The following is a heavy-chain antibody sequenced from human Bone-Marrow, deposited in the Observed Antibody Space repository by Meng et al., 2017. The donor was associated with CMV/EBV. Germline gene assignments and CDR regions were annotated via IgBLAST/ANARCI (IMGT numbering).Heavy chain of an antibody. CDR3: ARDGARTVTPNYYFYYGMDV. D-gene: IGHD4-11*01. Sequence: ASVKVSCKASGYTFTGYYMHWVRQAPGQGLEWMGWINPSSGGTNNAQKLQGRVTMTRDTSISTAYMELSRLRSDDTAVYYCARDGARTVTPNYYFYYGMDVWGQGTTVTVSS. CDR2: INPSSGGT. CDR1: GYTFTGYY. J-gene: IGHJ6*02. V-gene: IGHV1-2*02.